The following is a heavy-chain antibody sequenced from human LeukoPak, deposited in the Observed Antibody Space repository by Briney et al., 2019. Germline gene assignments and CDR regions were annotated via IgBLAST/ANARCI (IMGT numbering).Heavy chain of an antibody. J-gene: IGHJ4*02. CDR3: ARQGYDSSGLFDY. D-gene: IGHD3-22*01. CDR2: ISYDGSNK. Sequence: GGSPRLSCAASRFTFGSYGMHWVRQAPGKGLEWVAVISYDGSNKYYADSVKGRFTISRDNSKNTLYLQMNSLRAEDTAVYYCARQGYDSSGLFDYWGQGTLVTVSS. CDR1: RFTFGSYG. V-gene: IGHV3-30-3*01.